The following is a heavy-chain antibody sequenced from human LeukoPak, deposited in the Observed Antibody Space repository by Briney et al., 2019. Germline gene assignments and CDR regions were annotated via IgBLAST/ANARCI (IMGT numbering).Heavy chain of an antibody. D-gene: IGHD1-26*01. J-gene: IGHJ4*02. CDR1: GFTFSSYE. V-gene: IGHV3-48*03. CDR2: ISSSGSTI. CDR3: ARTMSGSYREKFDY. Sequence: GGSLRLSXAASGFTFSSYEMNWVRQAPGKGLEWVSYISSSGSTIYYADSVKGRFTISRDNAKNSLYLQMNSLRAEDTAVYYCARTMSGSYREKFDYWGQGTLVTVSS.